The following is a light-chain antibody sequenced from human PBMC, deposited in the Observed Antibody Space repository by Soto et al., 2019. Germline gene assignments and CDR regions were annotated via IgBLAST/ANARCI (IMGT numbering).Light chain of an antibody. CDR1: FSDVGSYNL. CDR2: EDT. CDR3: CSYRGSDTSYV. V-gene: IGLV2-14*02. J-gene: IGLJ1*01. Sequence: QSALTQPASVSGSPGQSITISCTGTFSDVGSYNLVSWYQQHPGKAPKLMIYEDTKRPSGVSNRFSGSKSGYTASLTISGLQAEDEADYYCCSYRGSDTSYVFGTGTQLTVL.